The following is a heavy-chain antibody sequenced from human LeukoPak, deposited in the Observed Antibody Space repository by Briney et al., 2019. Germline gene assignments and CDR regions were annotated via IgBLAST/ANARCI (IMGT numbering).Heavy chain of an antibody. J-gene: IGHJ4*02. V-gene: IGHV3-11*04. D-gene: IGHD3-10*01. CDR1: GFTFSDYY. CDR2: ISSSGSTI. Sequence: GGSLRLSCAASGFTFSDYYMSWIRQAPGKGLEWVSYISSSGSTICYADSVKGRFTISRDNAKNSLYLQMNSLRAEDTAVYYCAREKDYYGSGSYLGFWGQGTLVTVSS. CDR3: AREKDYYGSGSYLGF.